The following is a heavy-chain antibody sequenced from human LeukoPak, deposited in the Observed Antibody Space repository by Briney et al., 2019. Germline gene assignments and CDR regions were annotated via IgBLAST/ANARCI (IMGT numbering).Heavy chain of an antibody. Sequence: VSVKVSCKASGYTFTSYYMHWVRQAPGQGLEWMGIINPSGGSTSYAQKFQGRVTMTRDTSTSTVYMELSSLRSEDTAVYYCARGKRITIFGLVIHSPDNWFDPWGQGTLVTVSS. CDR3: ARGKRITIFGLVIHSPDNWFDP. D-gene: IGHD3-3*01. CDR1: GYTFTSYY. J-gene: IGHJ5*02. V-gene: IGHV1-46*01. CDR2: INPSGGST.